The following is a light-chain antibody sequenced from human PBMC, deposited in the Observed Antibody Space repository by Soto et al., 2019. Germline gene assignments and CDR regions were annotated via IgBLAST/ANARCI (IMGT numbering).Light chain of an antibody. V-gene: IGKV2-30*01. Sequence: AVMTQSPLSLPVTLGQPASISCRSSQSLLYSDGNTYLNWFQQRPGQSPRRLIYQVSKRDSGVPDRFSGSGSGTDFTLQISRVEAEDVGVYYCMQGIRGPTFGQGTKVEI. CDR1: QSLLYSDGNTY. CDR2: QVS. J-gene: IGKJ1*01. CDR3: MQGIRGPT.